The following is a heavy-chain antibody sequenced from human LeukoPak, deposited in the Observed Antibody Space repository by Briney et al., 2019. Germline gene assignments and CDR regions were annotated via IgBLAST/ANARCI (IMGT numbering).Heavy chain of an antibody. CDR3: ARDHHPGSEAGNWFDP. V-gene: IGHV4-61*02. D-gene: IGHD3-10*01. Sequence: SETLSLTCTVSGGSISSGSYYWSWLRQPAGKGLEWIGRIYTSGSTNYNPSLKSRVTISVDTSKNQFSLKLSSVTAADTAVYYCARDHHPGSEAGNWFDPWGQGTLVTVSS. CDR2: IYTSGST. CDR1: GGSISSGSYY. J-gene: IGHJ5*02.